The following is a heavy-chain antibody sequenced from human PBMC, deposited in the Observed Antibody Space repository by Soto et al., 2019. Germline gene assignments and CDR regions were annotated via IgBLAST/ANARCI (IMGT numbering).Heavy chain of an antibody. CDR3: ARDSWYYYGLDP. V-gene: IGHV4-61*01. J-gene: IGHJ5*02. CDR1: GGSVSSGSYY. Sequence: SETLSHTCTFSGGSVSSGSYYLSWIRQPPGKGLEWIGYIYYSGSTNYNPSLKSRVTISVDTSKNQFSLKLSSVTAADTAVYYCARDSWYYYGLDPWGQGTLVTVSS. D-gene: IGHD3-10*01. CDR2: IYYSGST.